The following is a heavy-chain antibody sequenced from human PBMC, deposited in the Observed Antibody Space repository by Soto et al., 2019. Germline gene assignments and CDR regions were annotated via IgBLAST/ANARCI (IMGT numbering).Heavy chain of an antibody. CDR3: ARDYSGSYYGYYYYGMDV. CDR2: ISSSSYI. J-gene: IGHJ6*02. V-gene: IGHV3-21*01. Sequence: GGSLRLSCAASGFTFSSYSMNWVRQAPGKGLEWVSSISSSSYIYYADSVKGRFTISRDNAKNSLYLQMNSLRAEDTAVYYCARDYSGSYYGYYYYGMDVWGQGTTVTVS. D-gene: IGHD1-26*01. CDR1: GFTFSSYS.